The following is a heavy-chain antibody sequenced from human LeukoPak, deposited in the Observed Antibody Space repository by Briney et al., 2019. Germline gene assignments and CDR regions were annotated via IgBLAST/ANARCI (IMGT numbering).Heavy chain of an antibody. CDR2: IIPIFGTA. Sequence: SVKVSCKASGGTFSSYAISWERQAPGQGREWMGGIIPIFGTADNAQKFQGRVTITADESTSTAYMELSSLRSEDTAVYYCARDKFVGYYYYGMDVWGQGTTVTVSS. CDR1: GGTFSSYA. CDR3: ARDKFVGYYYYGMDV. D-gene: IGHD1-26*01. J-gene: IGHJ6*02. V-gene: IGHV1-69*13.